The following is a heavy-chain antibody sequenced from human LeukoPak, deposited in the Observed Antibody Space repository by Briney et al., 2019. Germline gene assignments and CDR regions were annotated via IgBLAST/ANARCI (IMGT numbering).Heavy chain of an antibody. V-gene: IGHV3-9*01. CDR3: AKGSSWYSRQGQEGMDV. CDR2: ISWNSGSI. D-gene: IGHD6-13*01. J-gene: IGHJ6*02. CDR1: GFTFDDYA. Sequence: GGSLRLSCAASGFTFDDYAMHWVRQAPGKGLEWVSGISWNSGSIGYADSVKGRFTISRGNAKNSLYLQMNSLRAEDTALYYCAKGSSWYSRQGQEGMDVWGQGTTVTVSS.